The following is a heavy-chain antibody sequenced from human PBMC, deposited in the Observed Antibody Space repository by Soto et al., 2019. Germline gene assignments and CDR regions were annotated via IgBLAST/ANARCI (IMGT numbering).Heavy chain of an antibody. V-gene: IGHV3-66*01. CDR3: AREVRVRGFAFDI. J-gene: IGHJ3*02. CDR2: IYSGGNT. Sequence: GGSLRLSCAASGFTVSSNYMNWVRQAPGKGLEWVSFIYSGGNTYYAGSVKGRFTISRDNSKNMLYLQMNSLRVEDTAVYYCAREVRVRGFAFDIWGQGTMVTVSS. CDR1: GFTVSSNY. D-gene: IGHD3-3*01.